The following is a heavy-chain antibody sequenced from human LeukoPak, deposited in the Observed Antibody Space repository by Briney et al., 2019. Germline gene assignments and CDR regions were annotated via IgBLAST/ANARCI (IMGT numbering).Heavy chain of an antibody. CDR1: GFTVSTNY. V-gene: IGHV3-53*01. Sequence: GGSLRLSCAASGFTVSTNYMNWVRQAPGKGLEWVSLLYSGSDTYYADSVEGRFIISRESSKNTLSLQMNDLRAEDTAVYYCARVGDHFHWYLDLWGRGTLVTVSS. J-gene: IGHJ2*01. D-gene: IGHD3-3*02. CDR2: LYSGSDT. CDR3: ARVGDHFHWYLDL.